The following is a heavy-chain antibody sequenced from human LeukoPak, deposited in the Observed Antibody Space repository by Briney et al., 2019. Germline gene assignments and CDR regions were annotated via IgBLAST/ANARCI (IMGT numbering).Heavy chain of an antibody. D-gene: IGHD3-3*01. J-gene: IGHJ6*02. Sequence: SETLSLTCAVSGGSISSGGYSWSWIRQPPGKGLEWIGYIYHSGSTYYNPSLKSRVTISVDRSKNQFSLKLSSVTAADTAVYYCARLLRFYYYYGMDVWGQGTTVTVSS. CDR1: GGSISSGGYS. CDR3: ARLLRFYYYYGMDV. CDR2: IYHSGST. V-gene: IGHV4-30-2*01.